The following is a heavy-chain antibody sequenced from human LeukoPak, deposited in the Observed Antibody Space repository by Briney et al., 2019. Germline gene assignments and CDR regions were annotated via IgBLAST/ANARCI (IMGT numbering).Heavy chain of an antibody. Sequence: GGSLRLSCAASGFTFSSYWMSWVRQAPGKGLEWVANIKQDGSEKYYVDSVKGRFTISRDNAKNSLYLQMNSLRAEDTAVYYCARGGGGLRYLFDPWGQGTLVTVSS. J-gene: IGHJ5*02. CDR2: IKQDGSEK. CDR3: ARGGGGLRYLFDP. V-gene: IGHV3-7*01. CDR1: GFTFSSYW. D-gene: IGHD5-12*01.